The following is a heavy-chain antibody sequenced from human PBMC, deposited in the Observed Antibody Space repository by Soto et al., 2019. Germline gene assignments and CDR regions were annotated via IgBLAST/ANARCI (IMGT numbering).Heavy chain of an antibody. Sequence: PSETLSLTCTVSGGSVSSGSYYWSWSRQPPGKGLEWIGYIYYSGSTNYNPSLKSRVTISVDTSKNQFSLKLSSVTAADTAVYYCARSTVVPAAPFDYWGQGTLVTVSS. V-gene: IGHV4-61*01. D-gene: IGHD2-2*01. J-gene: IGHJ4*02. CDR1: GGSVSSGSYY. CDR3: ARSTVVPAAPFDY. CDR2: IYYSGST.